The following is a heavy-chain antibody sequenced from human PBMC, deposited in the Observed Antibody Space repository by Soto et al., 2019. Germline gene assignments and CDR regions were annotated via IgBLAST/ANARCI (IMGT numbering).Heavy chain of an antibody. CDR1: GGSISSYY. D-gene: IGHD3-9*01. CDR3: ARGSYFDWLVGMDV. CDR2: IYYSGST. V-gene: IGHV4-59*01. Sequence: SETLSLTCTVSGGSISSYYWSWIRQPPGKGLEWIGYIYYSGSTNYNPSLKSRVTISVDTSKNQFSLKLSSVTAADTAVYYCARGSYFDWLVGMDVWGQGTTVTVSS. J-gene: IGHJ6*02.